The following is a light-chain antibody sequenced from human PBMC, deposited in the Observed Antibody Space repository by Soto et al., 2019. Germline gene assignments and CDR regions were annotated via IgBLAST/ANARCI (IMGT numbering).Light chain of an antibody. J-gene: IGLJ2*01. CDR2: YYSDSEK. CDR3: MIWPSNAVV. Sequence: QAVVTQPPSSSASPGESARLTCTLPSDINVGSYNIYWYQQKPGSPPSYLLYYYSDSEKSQGSGVPIRFSGSKDASANTRILLISGLQSEDEADYYCMIWPSNAVVFGGGTKLTVL. CDR1: SDINVGSYN. V-gene: IGLV5-37*01.